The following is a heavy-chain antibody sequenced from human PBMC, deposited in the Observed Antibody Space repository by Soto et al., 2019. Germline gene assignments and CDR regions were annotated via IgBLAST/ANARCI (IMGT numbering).Heavy chain of an antibody. CDR3: ARQPQVVGATDY. CDR1: EFTFSAYE. D-gene: IGHD1-26*01. CDR2: ISSSGYTM. V-gene: IGHV3-48*03. J-gene: IGHJ4*02. Sequence: GGSLRLSCAASEFTFSAYEMSWVRQAPGKGLEWLSYISSSGYTMYYADSVKGRFTISRDNAKNSLFLQMNSLRAEDTAVYYCARQPQVVGATDYWGQGTLVTVSS.